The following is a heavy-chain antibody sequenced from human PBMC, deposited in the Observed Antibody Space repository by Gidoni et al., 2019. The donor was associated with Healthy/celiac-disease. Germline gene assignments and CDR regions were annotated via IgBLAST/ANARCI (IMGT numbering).Heavy chain of an antibody. D-gene: IGHD3-9*01. CDR3: ARESSLRYSPFDI. CDR1: RGSFSGYY. Sequence: QVQLQQWGAGLLKPSETLSLACAVYRGSFSGYYWRGIRQPPGKGLEWNGEINHSGSTNYNPSLKSRVTMSVGTSKNQFSLKLTSVTAADTAVYYCARESSLRYSPFDIWGQGTMVTVSS. V-gene: IGHV4-34*01. CDR2: INHSGST. J-gene: IGHJ3*02.